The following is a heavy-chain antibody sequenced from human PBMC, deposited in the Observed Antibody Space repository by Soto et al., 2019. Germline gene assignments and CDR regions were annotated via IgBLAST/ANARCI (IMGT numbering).Heavy chain of an antibody. J-gene: IGHJ6*02. V-gene: IGHV1-2*02. CDR2: INPNSGGT. D-gene: IGHD5-18*01. CDR3: ARDDTAYYYYYGMDV. Sequence: ASVKVSCKASGYTFTGYYMHWVRQAPGQGLEWMGWINPNSGGTNYAQKFQGRVTMTRDTSIGTAYMELSRLRSDDTAVYYCARDDTAYYYYYGMDVWGQGTTVTVSS. CDR1: GYTFTGYY.